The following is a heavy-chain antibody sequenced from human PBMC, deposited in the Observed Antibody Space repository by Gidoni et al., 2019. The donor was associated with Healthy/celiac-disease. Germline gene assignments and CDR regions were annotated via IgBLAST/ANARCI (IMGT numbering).Heavy chain of an antibody. CDR1: GGSISSYY. J-gene: IGHJ6*03. V-gene: IGHV4-59*01. CDR2: ISYSGST. CDR3: ARVVPSYYYSMDV. Sequence: QVQLQESGPGLVKPSETLSLTGTVSGGSISSYYWSWIRQPPGKGLEWIGYISYSGSTNYNPSLKSRVTISVDTSKNQFSLKLSSVTAADTAVYYCARVVPSYYYSMDVWGKGTTVTVSS.